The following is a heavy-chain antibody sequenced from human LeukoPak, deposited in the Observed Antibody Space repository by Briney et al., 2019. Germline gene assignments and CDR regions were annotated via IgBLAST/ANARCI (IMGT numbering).Heavy chain of an antibody. D-gene: IGHD6-13*01. CDR3: ARFIAAPYYFDY. J-gene: IGHJ4*02. CDR2: ISWNGGGT. Sequence: PGGSLRLSCAASGFTFDDYAMHWVRQAPGKGLEWVSLISWNGGGTYYADSVRGRFTISRDSDKDSLYLQMNSLRAEDTAVYYCARFIAAPYYFDYWGRGTLVTVSS. V-gene: IGHV3-43D*03. CDR1: GFTFDDYA.